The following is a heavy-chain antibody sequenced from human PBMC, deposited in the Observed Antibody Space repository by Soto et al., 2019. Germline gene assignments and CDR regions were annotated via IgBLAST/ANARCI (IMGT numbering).Heavy chain of an antibody. CDR3: ARAPERYDFWSCYPYYHYRIYF. V-gene: IGHV4-34*01. CDR2: INHSGST. CDR1: GGFFSGYY. J-gene: IGHJ6*02. Sequence: SETRSLTCAVYGGFFSGYYWSWFRQPPGKGLEWIGEINHSGSTNYNPSLKSRVTISVDTSKNQFSLKLSSVTAADTAVYYCARAPERYDFWSCYPYYHYRIYFWSRGTTVTASS. D-gene: IGHD3-3*01.